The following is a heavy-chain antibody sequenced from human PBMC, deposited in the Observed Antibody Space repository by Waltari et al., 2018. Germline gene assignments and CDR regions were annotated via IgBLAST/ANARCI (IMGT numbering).Heavy chain of an antibody. D-gene: IGHD1-1*01. CDR3: AREIELEGSFDY. Sequence: QVQLQESGPGLVKPSQTLSLTCTVSGGSISSGDYYWSWIRQPPGKGLEWIGYISCSGSTYYNPSLKSRVTISVDTSKNQFSLKLRSVTAADTAVYYCAREIELEGSFDYWGQGTLVTVSS. J-gene: IGHJ4*02. CDR2: ISCSGST. V-gene: IGHV4-30-4*08. CDR1: GGSISSGDYY.